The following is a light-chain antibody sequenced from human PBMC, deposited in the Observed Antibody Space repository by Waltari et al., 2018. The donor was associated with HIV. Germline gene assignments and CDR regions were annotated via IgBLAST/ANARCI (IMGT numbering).Light chain of an antibody. CDR3: SSYAGSNVNYV. J-gene: IGLJ1*01. CDR1: SSDVGGYNY. V-gene: IGLV2-8*01. CDR2: EVS. Sequence: QSALTQPPSASGSPGQSVTISCTGTSSDVGGYNYVYWYQQHPGKAPKLMIYEVSKRPSGVPDRFFGSKSGNPASLTVSGLQAEDEADYYCSSYAGSNVNYVFGTGTKVTVL.